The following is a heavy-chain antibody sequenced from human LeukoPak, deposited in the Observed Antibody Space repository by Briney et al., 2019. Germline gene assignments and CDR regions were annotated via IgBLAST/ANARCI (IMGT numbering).Heavy chain of an antibody. V-gene: IGHV1-24*01. D-gene: IGHD3-22*01. CDR2: FDPEDGET. CDR3: ASLKYYYDSSGSPDAFDI. CDR1: GYTLTELS. Sequence: ASVKVSCKVSGYTLTELSMHWVRQAPGKGLEWMGGFDPEDGETIYAQKFQGRVTMTEDTSTDTAYMELSSLRSEDTAVYYCASLKYYYDSSGSPDAFDIWGQGTMVTVSS. J-gene: IGHJ3*02.